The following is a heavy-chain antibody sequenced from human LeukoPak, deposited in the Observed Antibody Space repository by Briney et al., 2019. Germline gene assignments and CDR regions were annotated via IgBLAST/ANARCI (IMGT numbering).Heavy chain of an antibody. D-gene: IGHD3-3*01. Sequence: SETLSLTCTVSGGSISSSSYYWGWIRQPPGKGLEWIGSIYYSGSTYYNQSLKRGGSISVDTTKNQFSLRLSSVTAADTAVYYCARRGYDFWSGYSPFVYWGQGALVTVSS. CDR3: ARRGYDFWSGYSPFVY. V-gene: IGHV4-39*01. CDR2: IYYSGST. CDR1: GGSISSSSYY. J-gene: IGHJ4*02.